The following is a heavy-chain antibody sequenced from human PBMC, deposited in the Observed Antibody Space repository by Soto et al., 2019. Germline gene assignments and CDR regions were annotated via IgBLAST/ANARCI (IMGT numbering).Heavy chain of an antibody. CDR3: AREAGRGLFDY. CDR1: GFTVSSNY. J-gene: IGHJ4*02. Sequence: EVQLVESGGGLVQPGGSLRLSCAASGFTVSSNYMNWVRQAPGKGLEWVSVIYSGGSTYYADSVKGRFTISRDNSKNTLYLQMHSRSAEGTAVYYCAREAGRGLFDYWGQGTLVTVSS. D-gene: IGHD3-10*01. CDR2: IYSGGST. V-gene: IGHV3-66*01.